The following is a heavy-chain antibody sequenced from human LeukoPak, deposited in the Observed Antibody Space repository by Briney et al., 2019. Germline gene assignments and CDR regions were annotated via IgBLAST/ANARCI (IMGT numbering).Heavy chain of an antibody. V-gene: IGHV3-74*01. D-gene: IGHD6-6*01. Sequence: PGGSLRLSCGASGFTFSSYGMHWVRQAPGKGLVWVSRINSDGSSTSYADSVRGRFSISRDNAKNTLYLQMNSLRAEDTAVYYCARGLSGYASSLGYWGQETLVTVSA. CDR3: ARGLSGYASSLGY. CDR1: GFTFSSYG. CDR2: INSDGSST. J-gene: IGHJ4*02.